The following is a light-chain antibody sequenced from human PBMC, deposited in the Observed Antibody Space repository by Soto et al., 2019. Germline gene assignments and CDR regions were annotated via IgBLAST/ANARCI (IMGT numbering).Light chain of an antibody. CDR2: AAS. CDR3: QQFNCYPTFT. Sequence: AIQLTQSPSSLSASVGDRVTITCRASQGISSALVWYQQKPGKAPKLLIYAASNLESGVPSRFSGSGRGTDFTLTTSSLQPEDFATSYCQQFNCYPTFTFGLGTKVFIK. V-gene: IGKV1-13*02. J-gene: IGKJ3*01. CDR1: QGISSA.